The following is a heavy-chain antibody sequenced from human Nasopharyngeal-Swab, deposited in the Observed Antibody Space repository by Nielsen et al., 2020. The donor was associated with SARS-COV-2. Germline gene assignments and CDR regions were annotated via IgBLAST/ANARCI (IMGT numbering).Heavy chain of an antibody. Sequence: GESLKISCAASGFTFSIYTMNWVRQAPGKGLEWVSAISSSGDYIYYAGSVKGRFTISRDNARNSLYLQMNSLRTEDTAFYYCTKGRADYSNPSFDNWGQGTLVTVSS. CDR2: ISSSGDYI. CDR3: TKGRADYSNPSFDN. J-gene: IGHJ4*02. CDR1: GFTFSIYT. V-gene: IGHV3-21*04. D-gene: IGHD4-11*01.